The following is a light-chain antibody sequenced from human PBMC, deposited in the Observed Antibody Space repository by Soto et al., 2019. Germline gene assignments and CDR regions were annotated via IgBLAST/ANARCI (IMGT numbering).Light chain of an antibody. V-gene: IGLV2-14*03. CDR2: DVH. Sequence: QAVVTQPASVSGSPGQSIAISCTGISSDVGSDNYVSWYQHHPGRAPKLIIYDVHNRPSGVSNRFSGSKSGNTASLTITGLQAEDEADYYCSSYTTSITLVFGGGTKLTVL. CDR1: SSDVGSDNY. CDR3: SSYTTSITLV. J-gene: IGLJ3*02.